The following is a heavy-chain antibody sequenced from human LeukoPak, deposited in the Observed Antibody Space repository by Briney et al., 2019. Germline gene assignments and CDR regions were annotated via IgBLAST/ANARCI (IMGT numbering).Heavy chain of an antibody. V-gene: IGHV4-39*01. Sequence: PSETLSLTCTVSGGSISSHYYWIWIRQPPGKGLEWIGSIYYSGSTYYNPSLKSRVTISLDTSKNQFSLKLTSLTAAETAVYYCARQYGSGSAYTPVVDLWGQGTLVTVSS. CDR2: IYYSGST. CDR1: GGSISSHYY. CDR3: ARQYGSGSAYTPVVDL. D-gene: IGHD3-10*01. J-gene: IGHJ4*02.